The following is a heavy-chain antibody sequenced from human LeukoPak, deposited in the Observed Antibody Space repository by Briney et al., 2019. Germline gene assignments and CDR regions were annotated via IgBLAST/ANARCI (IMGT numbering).Heavy chain of an antibody. CDR3: ARDRGAVAAYYYYYMDV. CDR1: GGSISSYY. J-gene: IGHJ6*03. D-gene: IGHD6-19*01. Sequence: SETLSLTCTVSGGSISSYYWSWIRQPAGKGLEWIGRIYTSGSTNYNPSLKSRVTMSVDTSKNQFSLKLSSVTAADTAVYYCARDRGAVAAYYYYYMDVWGKGTTVTVSS. CDR2: IYTSGST. V-gene: IGHV4-4*07.